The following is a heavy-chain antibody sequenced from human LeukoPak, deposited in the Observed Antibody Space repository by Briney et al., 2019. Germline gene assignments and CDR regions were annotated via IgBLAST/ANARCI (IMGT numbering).Heavy chain of an antibody. CDR1: GFTFSSYG. V-gene: IGHV3-23*01. CDR3: AKRVPYSTSSVYFDY. Sequence: GGSLRLSCAASGFTFSSYGMSWVRQAPGMRLEWVSAITDTGSGTYYADSVKGRFTISRDNSKNTLYPQMNSLRAEDTAVYYCAKRVPYSTSSVYFDYWGQGTLVTVSS. D-gene: IGHD6-6*01. J-gene: IGHJ4*02. CDR2: ITDTGSGT.